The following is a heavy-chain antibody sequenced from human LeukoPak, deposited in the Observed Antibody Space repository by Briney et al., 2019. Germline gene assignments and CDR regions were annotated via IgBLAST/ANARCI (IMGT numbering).Heavy chain of an antibody. CDR2: IYTSGCT. Sequence: SETLSLTCTVSGGSISIYYWSCIRQPAGKGVEWIGRIYTSGCTNYNPSLKSRVTTSVDTSKNQFSLKLSSVTAADTAVYYCARDQTRYYYDSSGYLGFDYWGQGTLVTVSS. CDR3: ARDQTRYYYDSSGYLGFDY. CDR1: GGSISIYY. V-gene: IGHV4-4*07. J-gene: IGHJ4*02. D-gene: IGHD3-22*01.